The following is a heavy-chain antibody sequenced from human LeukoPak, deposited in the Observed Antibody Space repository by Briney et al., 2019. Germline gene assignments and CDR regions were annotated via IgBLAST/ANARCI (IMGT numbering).Heavy chain of an antibody. CDR1: GYTFTSYG. D-gene: IGHD3-22*01. V-gene: IGHV1-18*04. CDR2: ISAYNGNT. CDR3: ARLKNYYDSSGYLVTDAFDI. Sequence: ASVKVSCKASGYTFTSYGISWVRQDPGQGLEWMGWISAYNGNTNYAQKLQGRVTMTTDTSTSAAYMELRSLKSDDTAVYYCARLKNYYDSSGYLVTDAFDIWGQGTMVTVSS. J-gene: IGHJ3*02.